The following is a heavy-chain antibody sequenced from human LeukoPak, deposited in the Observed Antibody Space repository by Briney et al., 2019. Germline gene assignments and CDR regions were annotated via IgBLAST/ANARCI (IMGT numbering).Heavy chain of an antibody. J-gene: IGHJ4*02. D-gene: IGHD3-10*01. CDR3: ARAASYGSGSYYRGGY. Sequence: SETLSLTCTVSGGSISSSSYSWGWIRQPPGKGLEWIGSIYYSGSTYYNPSLKSRVTISVDTSKNQFSLKLSSVTAADTAVYYCARAASYGSGSYYRGGYWGQGTLVTVSS. CDR1: GGSISSSSYS. CDR2: IYYSGST. V-gene: IGHV4-39*07.